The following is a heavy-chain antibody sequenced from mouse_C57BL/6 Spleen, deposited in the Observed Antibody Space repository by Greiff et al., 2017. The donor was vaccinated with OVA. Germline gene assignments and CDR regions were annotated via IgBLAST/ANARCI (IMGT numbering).Heavy chain of an antibody. J-gene: IGHJ4*01. CDR3: ARDTSYYYGSSLYYYAMDY. V-gene: IGHV5-16*01. CDR1: GFTFSDYY. D-gene: IGHD1-1*01. CDR2: INYDGSST. Sequence: DVQLVESEGGLVQPGSSMKLSCTASGFTFSDYYMAWVRQVPEKGLEWVANINYDGSSTYYLDSLKSRFIISRDNAKNILYLQMSSLKSEDTATYYCARDTSYYYGSSLYYYAMDYWGQGTSVTVSS.